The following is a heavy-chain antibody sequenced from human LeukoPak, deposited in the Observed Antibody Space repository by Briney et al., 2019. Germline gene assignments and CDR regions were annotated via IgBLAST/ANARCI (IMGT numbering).Heavy chain of an antibody. J-gene: IGHJ4*02. D-gene: IGHD6-19*01. Sequence: PGGSLRLSCVASGFTFSDYFMSWIRQAPGKGLEWVAYISSTDGTTNYADSVKGRFTISSDTSKNTVDVQMTSLRTEDTAIYYCTRNRVADTTEFAYWGQGTRVTVSS. V-gene: IGHV3-11*01. CDR3: TRNRVADTTEFAY. CDR1: GFTFSDYF. CDR2: ISSTDGTT.